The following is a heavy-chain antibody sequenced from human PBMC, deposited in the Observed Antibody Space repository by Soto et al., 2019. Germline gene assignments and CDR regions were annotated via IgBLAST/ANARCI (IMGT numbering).Heavy chain of an antibody. J-gene: IGHJ3*02. Sequence: GALRLSCAASGFTFSSYWMHWVRQAPGKGLVWVSRINSDGSSTSYADSVKGRFTISRDHAKNTLYLQMNSLRAEDTAVYYCARVRVTVLRYFDWSHSFDIWGQGTMVTVS. CDR1: GFTFSSYW. CDR2: INSDGSST. CDR3: ARVRVTVLRYFDWSHSFDI. D-gene: IGHD3-9*01. V-gene: IGHV3-74*01.